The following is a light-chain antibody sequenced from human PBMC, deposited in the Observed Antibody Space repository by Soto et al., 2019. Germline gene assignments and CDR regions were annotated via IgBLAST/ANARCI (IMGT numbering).Light chain of an antibody. Sequence: EIVMTQSPATLSVSPGERAALSCRASQSVSSNFAWYQRKPGQAPRLLIHGVSTRATGIPARFSGSGSGTDFTLTIISLQSEDFAVYYCQQYNNWPYTFGQGTKLEIK. CDR3: QQYNNWPYT. J-gene: IGKJ2*01. CDR2: GVS. CDR1: QSVSSN. V-gene: IGKV3-15*01.